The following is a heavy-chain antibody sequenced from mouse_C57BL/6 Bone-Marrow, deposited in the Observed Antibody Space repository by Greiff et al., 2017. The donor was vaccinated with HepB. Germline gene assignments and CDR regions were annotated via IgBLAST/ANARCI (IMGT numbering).Heavy chain of an antibody. V-gene: IGHV1-7*01. J-gene: IGHJ4*01. CDR2: INPSSGYT. Sequence: QVQLKESGAELAKPGASVKLSCKASGYTFTSYWMHWVKQRPGQGLEWIGYINPSSGYTKYNQKFKYKATLTADKSSSTAYMQLSSLTYGDSAVYYCTRGGCYYYAMDYWGQGTSVTVSS. CDR3: TRGGCYYYAMDY. CDR1: GYTFTSYW.